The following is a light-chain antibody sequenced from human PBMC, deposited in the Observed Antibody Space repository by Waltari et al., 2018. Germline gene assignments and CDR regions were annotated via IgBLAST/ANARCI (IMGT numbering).Light chain of an antibody. CDR3: LHYNSFPWT. CDR2: AAS. CDR1: QGISNY. Sequence: DIQMTQSPSAMSASVGDRVTFTCRASQGISNYLAWFQQKPGKFPKRLIYAASSLQSGVPSRFSGSGSGTEFTLTISTLQPEDFATYVCLHYNSFPWTFGQGTQVEIK. J-gene: IGKJ1*01. V-gene: IGKV1-17*03.